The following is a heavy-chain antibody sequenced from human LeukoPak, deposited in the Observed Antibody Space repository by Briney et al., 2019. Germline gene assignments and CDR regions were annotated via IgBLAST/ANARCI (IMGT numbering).Heavy chain of an antibody. V-gene: IGHV4-39*01. CDR1: GVSVSSSAYH. Sequence: SETLSLTCIVSGVSVSSSAYHWGWIRQPPGKGLEWIGSIYYSGNTYYNPSLKSRVTISVDTSKNQFSLKVTSVTAPDTSIYYCVRSSAVAGLGHFDSWGQGTPVTDSS. J-gene: IGHJ4*02. D-gene: IGHD6-19*01. CDR3: VRSSAVAGLGHFDS. CDR2: IYYSGNT.